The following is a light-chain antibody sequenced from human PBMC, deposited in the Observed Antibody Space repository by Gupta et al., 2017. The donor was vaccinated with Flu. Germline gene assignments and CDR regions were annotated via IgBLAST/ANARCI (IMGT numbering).Light chain of an antibody. J-gene: IGKJ1*01. Sequence: DIQMTQSPSSLSASVGDRVTITCRASQSISSYLNWYQQKPGKAPKLLIYAASSLQSGVPSRFSGSGSGTDFTLTISRLQPEDFATYYCQQCYSTPNTFGPGTKVEIK. CDR1: QSISSY. CDR3: QQCYSTPNT. V-gene: IGKV1-39*01. CDR2: AAS.